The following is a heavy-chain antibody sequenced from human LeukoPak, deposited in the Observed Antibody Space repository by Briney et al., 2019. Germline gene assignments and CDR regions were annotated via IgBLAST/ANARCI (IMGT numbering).Heavy chain of an antibody. Sequence: PGGSLRLSCAASGFTVRSYEMNWVRQAPGKGLEWVSYISSSGGTIYYADSVKGRFTISRDNAKNSLYLQMNSLRVEDTAVYYCARGFPSPVNWGQGTLVTVSS. CDR1: GFTVRSYE. V-gene: IGHV3-48*03. J-gene: IGHJ4*02. CDR3: ARGFPSPVN. D-gene: IGHD3-10*01. CDR2: ISSSGGTI.